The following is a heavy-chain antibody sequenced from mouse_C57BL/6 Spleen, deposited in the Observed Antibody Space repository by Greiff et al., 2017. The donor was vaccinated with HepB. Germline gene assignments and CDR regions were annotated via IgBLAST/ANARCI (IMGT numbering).Heavy chain of an antibody. J-gene: IGHJ2*01. D-gene: IGHD4-1*01. CDR1: GFTFSDYY. Sequence: RVESGGGLVQPGGSLKLSCAASGFTFSDYYMYWVRQTPEKRLEWVAYISNGGGSTYYPDTVKGRFTISRDNAKNTLYLQMSRLKSEDTAMYYCARQSALTGTSDYWGQGTTLTVSS. V-gene: IGHV5-12*01. CDR3: ARQSALTGTSDY. CDR2: ISNGGGST.